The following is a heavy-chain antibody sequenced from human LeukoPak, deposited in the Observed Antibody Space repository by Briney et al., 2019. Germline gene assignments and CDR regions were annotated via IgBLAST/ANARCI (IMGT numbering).Heavy chain of an antibody. V-gene: IGHV3-21*01. Sequence: GRSLRLSCAASGFTFSSYSMTWVRQAPGKGLEWVSSISSSSSYIYYADSVKGRFTISRDNAKNSLYLQMNSLRAEDTAVYYCARDQTYYYDSSGYYYGDGMDVWGQGTTVTVSS. CDR3: ARDQTYYYDSSGYYYGDGMDV. CDR1: GFTFSSYS. J-gene: IGHJ6*02. CDR2: ISSSSSYI. D-gene: IGHD3-22*01.